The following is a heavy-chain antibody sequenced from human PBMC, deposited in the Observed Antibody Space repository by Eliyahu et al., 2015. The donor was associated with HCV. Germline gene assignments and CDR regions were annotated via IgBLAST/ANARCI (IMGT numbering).Heavy chain of an antibody. CDR2: IYYSGST. V-gene: IGHV4-59*01. D-gene: IGHD5-24*01. Sequence: QVQLQESGPGLVKPSETLSLTCTVSGGSISSYYWSWIRQPPGKGLEWIGYIYYSGSTNYNPPLKSRVTISVDTSKNQFSLKLSSVTAADTAVYYCARERFRSLFDIWGQGTMVTVSS. CDR1: GGSISSYY. CDR3: ARERFRSLFDI. J-gene: IGHJ3*02.